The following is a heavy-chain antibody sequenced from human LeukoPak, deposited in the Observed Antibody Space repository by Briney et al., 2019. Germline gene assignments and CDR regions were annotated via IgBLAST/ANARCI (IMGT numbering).Heavy chain of an antibody. CDR1: GYSFTSYW. Sequence: GESLKISCQGSGYSFTSYWIGWVRQMPGKGLEWMGIIYSGDSDTRYSPSFQGQVTISADKSISTAYLQWSSLKASDTAMYYCARQRQRYSSGWFFDYWGQGTLVTVSS. CDR2: IYSGDSDT. V-gene: IGHV5-51*01. D-gene: IGHD6-19*01. CDR3: ARQRQRYSSGWFFDY. J-gene: IGHJ4*02.